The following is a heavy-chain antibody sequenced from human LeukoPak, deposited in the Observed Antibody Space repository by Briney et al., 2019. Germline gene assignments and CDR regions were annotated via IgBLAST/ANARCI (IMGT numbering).Heavy chain of an antibody. D-gene: IGHD3-22*01. CDR3: ARAYYYDSSGYYPYYFDY. Sequence: GRSLRLSCAASGFTFSSYGMHWVRQAPGKGLEWVAVISYDGSNKYYADSVKGRFTISRDNSKNTLYLQMNSLRAEDTAVYYCARAYYYDSSGYYPYYFDYWGQGTLVTVSS. CDR2: ISYDGSNK. CDR1: GFTFSSYG. J-gene: IGHJ4*02. V-gene: IGHV3-30*03.